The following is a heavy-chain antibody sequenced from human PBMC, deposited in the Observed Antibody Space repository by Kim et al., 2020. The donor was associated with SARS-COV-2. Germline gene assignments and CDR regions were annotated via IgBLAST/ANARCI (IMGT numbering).Heavy chain of an antibody. D-gene: IGHD2-15*01. CDR3: ARKIPVAKYGLDV. J-gene: IGHJ6*02. CDR1: GGSISSSNW. Sequence: SETLSLTCAVSGGSISSSNWWSWVRQPPGKGLEWIGEIYHSGSTNYNPSLKSRVTISVDKSENQFSLKLSSVTAADTAVYYCARKIPVAKYGLDVWGQGTTVTVSS. CDR2: IYHSGST. V-gene: IGHV4-4*02.